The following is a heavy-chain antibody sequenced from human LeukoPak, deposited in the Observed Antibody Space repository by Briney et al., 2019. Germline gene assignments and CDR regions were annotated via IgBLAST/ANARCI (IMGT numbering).Heavy chain of an antibody. CDR3: AKEVDTAMVGLPDY. J-gene: IGHJ4*02. D-gene: IGHD5-18*01. CDR1: GFTFSSYG. Sequence: GGSLRLSCVASGFTFSSYGMHWVRQAPGKGLEWVAVISYDGSNKKYGDSVKGRLTISRDNSKNTLYLQINSLRAEDTAVYYCAKEVDTAMVGLPDYWGQGTLVTVSS. CDR2: ISYDGSNK. V-gene: IGHV3-30*18.